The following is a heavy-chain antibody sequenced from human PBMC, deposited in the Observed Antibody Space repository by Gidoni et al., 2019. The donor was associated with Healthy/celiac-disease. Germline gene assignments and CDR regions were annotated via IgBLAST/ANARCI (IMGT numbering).Heavy chain of an antibody. CDR3: ARRRYYYDSSGYYYNYYYGMDV. Sequence: QVQLQQWGAGLLKPSETLSLTCAVYGGSFSGYYGSWIRQPPGKGLEWIGEINHSGSTNYNPSLKSRVTISVDTSKNQFSLKLSSVTAADTAVYYCARRRYYYDSSGYYYNYYYGMDVWGQGTTVTVSS. D-gene: IGHD3-22*01. J-gene: IGHJ6*02. CDR1: GGSFSGYY. CDR2: INHSGST. V-gene: IGHV4-34*01.